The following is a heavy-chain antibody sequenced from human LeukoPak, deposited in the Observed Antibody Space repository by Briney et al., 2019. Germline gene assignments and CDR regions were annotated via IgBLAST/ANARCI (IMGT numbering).Heavy chain of an antibody. V-gene: IGHV1-2*02. Sequence: ASVKVSCKASGYTFTGYYMHWVRQAPGQGLEGMGWINPNSGGTNYAQKFQGRVTMTRDTSISTAYMELSRLTSDDTAVYYCARHLGGNAFYYWGRGTLVTVSS. CDR1: GYTFTGYY. CDR3: ARHLGGNAFYY. J-gene: IGHJ4*02. D-gene: IGHD4-23*01. CDR2: INPNSGGT.